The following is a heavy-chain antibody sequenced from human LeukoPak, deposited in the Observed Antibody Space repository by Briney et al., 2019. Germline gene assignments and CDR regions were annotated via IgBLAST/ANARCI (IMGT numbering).Heavy chain of an antibody. CDR2: IYYSGST. CDR3: ARRFGAPNYFDY. D-gene: IGHD3-3*01. Sequence: SQTLSLTCTVSGGSISSSSYYWGWIRQPPGKGLEWIGSIYYSGSTYYNPSLKSRVTISVDTSKNQFSLKLSSVTAADTAVYYCARRFGAPNYFDYWGQGTLVTVSS. J-gene: IGHJ4*02. CDR1: GGSISSSSYY. V-gene: IGHV4-39*01.